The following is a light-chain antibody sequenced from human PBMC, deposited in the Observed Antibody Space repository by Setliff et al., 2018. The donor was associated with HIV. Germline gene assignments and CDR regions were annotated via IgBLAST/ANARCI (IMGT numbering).Light chain of an antibody. CDR3: SSYTSSSTYV. J-gene: IGLJ1*01. Sequence: QSVLTQPASVSGSPGQSITISCTGTSSDTGGYNFVSWYQQYPGGAPKLIISDNTKRPSGVSDRFSASKSGNTASLTISGLRAEDEADYYCSSYTSSSTYVFGLGTKVTVL. CDR2: DNT. V-gene: IGLV2-14*03. CDR1: SSDTGGYNF.